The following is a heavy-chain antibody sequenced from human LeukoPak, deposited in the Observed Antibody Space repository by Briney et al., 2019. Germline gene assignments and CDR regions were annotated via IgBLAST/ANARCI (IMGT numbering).Heavy chain of an antibody. CDR3: ARDPSARGYYFDY. J-gene: IGHJ4*02. Sequence: SETLSLTCTVSGGSISSYYWSWIRQPAGKGLEWTGRIYRSTNYNPSLKSRVTMSVDTSKNQFSLKLSSVTAADTAVYYCARDPSARGYYFDYWGQGTLVTVSS. V-gene: IGHV4-4*07. CDR2: IYRST. CDR1: GGSISSYY.